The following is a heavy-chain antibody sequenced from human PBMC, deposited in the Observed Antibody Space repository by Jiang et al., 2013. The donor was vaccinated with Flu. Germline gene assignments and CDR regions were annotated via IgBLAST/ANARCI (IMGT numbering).Heavy chain of an antibody. J-gene: IGHJ6*01. CDR3: AKGYCSGGSCYSVVFYYYYGMDV. V-gene: IGHV3-30*18. Sequence: VQLLESGGGVVQPGRSLRLSCAASGFTFSSYGMHWVRQAPGKGLEWVAVISYDGSNKYYADSVKGRFTISRDNSKNTLYLQMNSLRAEDTAVYYCAKGYCSGGSCYSVVFYYYYGMDV. D-gene: IGHD2-15*01. CDR2: ISYDGSNK. CDR1: GFTFSSYG.